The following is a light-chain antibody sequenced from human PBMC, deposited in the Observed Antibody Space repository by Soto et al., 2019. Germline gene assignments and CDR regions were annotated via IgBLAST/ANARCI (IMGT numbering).Light chain of an antibody. Sequence: IQMTQSPSTLSASVVYRVTITCRASQSITKWLAWHQQKPGKAPKLLIYETSILQSGVPSRFSGSGSGAEFTLTITSLQPEDFATYSCQQTYSSPWTFGQGTKVDIK. CDR2: ETS. CDR3: QQTYSSPWT. V-gene: IGKV1-5*01. J-gene: IGKJ1*01. CDR1: QSITKW.